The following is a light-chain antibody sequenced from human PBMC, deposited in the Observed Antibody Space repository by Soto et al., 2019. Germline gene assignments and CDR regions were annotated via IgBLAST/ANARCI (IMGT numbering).Light chain of an antibody. V-gene: IGLV2-14*01. CDR3: SSYANWSTPHV. CDR2: EVS. J-gene: IGLJ1*01. CDR1: SSDVGGYNY. Sequence: QSALTQPASVSGSPGQSITISCTGTSSDVGGYNYVSWYQQYPGKAPKLMIYEVSNRPSGVPNRFSGSKCGQTASLTISGLQAEDEADYYCSSYANWSTPHVFGTGTKLTVL.